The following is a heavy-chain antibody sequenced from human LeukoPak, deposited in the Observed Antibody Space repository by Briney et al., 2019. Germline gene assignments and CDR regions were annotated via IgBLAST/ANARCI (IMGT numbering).Heavy chain of an antibody. CDR2: ISWNSGSI. D-gene: IGHD2-21*02. CDR3: AKDYSGDDYYGMDV. V-gene: IGHV3-9*01. J-gene: IGHJ6*02. CDR1: GFTFDDYA. Sequence: GGSLRLSCAASGFTFDDYAMPWVRQAPGKGLEWVSGISWNSGSIGYADSVKGRFTISRDNAKNSLYLQMNSLRAEDTALYYCAKDYSGDDYYGMDVWGQGTTVTVSS.